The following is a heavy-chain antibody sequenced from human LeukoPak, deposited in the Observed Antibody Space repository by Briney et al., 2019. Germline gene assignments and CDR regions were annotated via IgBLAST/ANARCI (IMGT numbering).Heavy chain of an antibody. J-gene: IGHJ5*02. D-gene: IGHD4-17*01. CDR1: GFTFSSYS. Sequence: GGSLRLSCAASGFTFSSYSMNWVRQAPGKGLEWVSSISSSSSYIYYADSVKGRFTISRDNAKNSLYLQMNSLRAEDTAVYYCGRGLATVTTGYWFDPWGQGTLVTVSS. V-gene: IGHV3-21*01. CDR2: ISSSSSYI. CDR3: GRGLATVTTGYWFDP.